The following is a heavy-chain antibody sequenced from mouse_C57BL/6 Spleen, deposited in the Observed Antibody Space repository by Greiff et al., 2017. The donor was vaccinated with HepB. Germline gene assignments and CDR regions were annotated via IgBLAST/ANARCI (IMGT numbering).Heavy chain of an antibody. CDR2: IDPENGDT. J-gene: IGHJ3*01. V-gene: IGHV14-4*01. D-gene: IGHD1-1*01. CDR3: TGHYYGSRFAY. Sequence: EVQRVESGAELVRPGASVKLSCTASGFNIKDDYMHWVKQRPEQGLEWIGWIDPENGDTEYASKFQGKATITADTSSNTAYLQLSSLTSEDTAVYYCTGHYYGSRFAYWGQGTLVTVSA. CDR1: GFNIKDDY.